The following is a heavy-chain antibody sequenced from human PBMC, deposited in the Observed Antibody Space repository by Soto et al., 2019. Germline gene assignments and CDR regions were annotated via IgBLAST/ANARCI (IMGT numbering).Heavy chain of an antibody. CDR3: VRDAGYCSGGSCYPGWFDP. J-gene: IGHJ5*02. V-gene: IGHV1-2*04. D-gene: IGHD2-15*01. CDR2: INPNSGGT. CDR1: GYTFTGYY. Sequence: ASVKVSCKASGYTFTGYYMHWVRQAPGQGLEWMGWINPNSGGTNYAQKFQGWVTMTRDTSISTAYMELSRLRSDDTAVYYCVRDAGYCSGGSCYPGWFDPWGQGTLVTVSS.